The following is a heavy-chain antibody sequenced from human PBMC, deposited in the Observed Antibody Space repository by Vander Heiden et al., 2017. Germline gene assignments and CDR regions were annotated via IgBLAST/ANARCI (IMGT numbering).Heavy chain of an antibody. CDR3: ARLGDSYYYGMDV. D-gene: IGHD3-3*01. CDR2: SCPGDSDT. Sequence: EVQLVQSGTEVKKPGESLKISCKGSGYSFTSYWIGWVRQMPGKGLGWMGNSCPGDSDTRYSPSFQGQVTISADKSISNAYLQWSSLKASDTAMYYCARLGDSYYYGMDVWGQGTTVTVSS. V-gene: IGHV5-51*01. J-gene: IGHJ6*02. CDR1: GYSFTSYW.